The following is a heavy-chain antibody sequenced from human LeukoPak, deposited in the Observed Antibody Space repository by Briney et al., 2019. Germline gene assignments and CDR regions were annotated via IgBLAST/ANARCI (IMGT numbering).Heavy chain of an antibody. CDR1: GFTLSNYN. CDR3: VSALILGTTV. J-gene: IGHJ4*02. Sequence: RGSLRLSCAAAGFTLSNYNMNWVRQAQGKGMEWVSYISSSGSSIEYADSVKGRFTISRDDARNSLYLQMNGLRAEDTAVYYCVSALILGTTVWGQGTLVTVSS. V-gene: IGHV3-48*01. D-gene: IGHD7-27*01. CDR2: ISSSGSSI.